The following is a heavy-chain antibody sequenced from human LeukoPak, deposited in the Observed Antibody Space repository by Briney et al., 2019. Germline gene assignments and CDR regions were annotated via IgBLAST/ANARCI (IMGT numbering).Heavy chain of an antibody. Sequence: PSETLSLTCTVSGGSISSYYWSWIRQPPGKGLEWIGYIYYSGSTNYNPSLKSRVTISVDTSKNQFSLKLSSVTAADTAVYCCARDRGYSGYGEWGQGTLVTVSS. CDR2: IYYSGST. CDR3: ARDRGYSGYGE. J-gene: IGHJ4*02. V-gene: IGHV4-59*01. D-gene: IGHD5-12*01. CDR1: GGSISSYY.